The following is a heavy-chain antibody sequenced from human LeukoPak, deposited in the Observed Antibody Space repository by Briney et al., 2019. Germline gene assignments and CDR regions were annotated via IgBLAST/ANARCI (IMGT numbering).Heavy chain of an antibody. CDR1: GGSISSGSYY. Sequence: SETLSLTCTVSGGSISSGSYYWSWLRQPAGKGLEWFGRIYTSGSTNYNPSLKSRVTISVDTSRNQFSLKLSSVTAADTAVYYCARDSYDFWSGSYYYYGMDVWGQGTTVTVSS. CDR2: IYTSGST. D-gene: IGHD3-3*01. J-gene: IGHJ6*02. V-gene: IGHV4-61*02. CDR3: ARDSYDFWSGSYYYYGMDV.